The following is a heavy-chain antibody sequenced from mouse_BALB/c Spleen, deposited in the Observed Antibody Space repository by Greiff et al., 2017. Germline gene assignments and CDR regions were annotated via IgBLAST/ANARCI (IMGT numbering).Heavy chain of an antibody. CDR3: ARGGSSYRDYAMDY. D-gene: IGHD1-1*01. CDR1: GFTFSDFY. V-gene: IGHV7-1*02. CDR2: SRNKANDYTT. Sequence: EVKVVESGGGLVQPGGSLRLSCATSGFTFSDFYMEWVRQPPGKRLEWIAASRNKANDYTTEYSASVKGRFIVSRDTSQSILYLQMNALRAEDTAIYYCARGGSSYRDYAMDYWGQGTSVTVSS. J-gene: IGHJ4*01.